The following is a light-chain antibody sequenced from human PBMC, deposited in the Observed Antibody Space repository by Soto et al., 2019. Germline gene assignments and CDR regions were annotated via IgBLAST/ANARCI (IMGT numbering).Light chain of an antibody. V-gene: IGLV2-14*01. J-gene: IGLJ1*01. CDR1: SSDVGGYDY. Sequence: QSVLTQPASVSGSPGQSIAISCTGTSSDVGGYDYVSWYQQQPDKAPKLMIYEVTKRPSGVSNRFSGSNSGNTASLTISGLQDEDEADYYCSSHTSGSTRVFGTGTKVTVL. CDR2: EVT. CDR3: SSHTSGSTRV.